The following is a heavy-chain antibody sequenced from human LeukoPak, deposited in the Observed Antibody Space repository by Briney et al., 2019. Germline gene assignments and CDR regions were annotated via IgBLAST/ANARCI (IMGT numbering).Heavy chain of an antibody. Sequence: GGSLRLSCAASGFTFRSSSMNWVRQAPGKGLEWVSSISSSSSYIYYADSVKGRFTISRDNAKNSLYLQMNSLRAEDTAVYYCASPYSSRWYELCYWGQGTLVTVSS. CDR2: ISSSSSYI. D-gene: IGHD6-13*01. V-gene: IGHV3-21*01. CDR1: GFTFRSSS. J-gene: IGHJ4*02. CDR3: ASPYSSRWYELCY.